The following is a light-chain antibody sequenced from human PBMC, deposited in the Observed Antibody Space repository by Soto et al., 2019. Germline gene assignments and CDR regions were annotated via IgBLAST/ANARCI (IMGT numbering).Light chain of an antibody. CDR2: SGS. Sequence: DLQMTQSPSSVSASVGDRVTITCRASQGLSSWLAWYQQKPGKAPNLLIYSGSSLQSGVSSRFIGSGGGTDFTLTISSLQPEDFATYYCQQANSFPITFGQGTRLEIK. J-gene: IGKJ5*01. CDR1: QGLSSW. CDR3: QQANSFPIT. V-gene: IGKV1D-12*01.